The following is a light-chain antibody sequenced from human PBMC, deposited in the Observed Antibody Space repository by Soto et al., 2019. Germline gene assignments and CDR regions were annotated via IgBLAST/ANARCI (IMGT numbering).Light chain of an antibody. V-gene: IGKV3-20*01. CDR2: GAS. J-gene: IGKJ4*01. Sequence: EFVLTQSPGKLSLSPGERATLSCRASQSISRSFLAWYQQKPGQAPRLLIYGASSRGTGIPDRFSGSGSGTDFTLTISRPEPEDFAVYYCQQYGSSPPLTFGGGTKVEIK. CDR1: QSISRSF. CDR3: QQYGSSPPLT.